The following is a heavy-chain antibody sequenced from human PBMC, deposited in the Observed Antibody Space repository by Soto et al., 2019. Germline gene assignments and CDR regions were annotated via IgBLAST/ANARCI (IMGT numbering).Heavy chain of an antibody. CDR1: WCNFGNYG. D-gene: IGHD3-3*01. CDR3: AKVATIFGVVIMDYYYYMDV. J-gene: IGHJ6*03. Sequence: GGSNRLHYAAFWCNFGNYGMRWVSQDTGKGLEWVAVISYDGSNKYYADSVKGRFTISRDNSKNTLYLQMNSLRAEDTAVYYCAKVATIFGVVIMDYYYYMDVWGKGTTVTVSS. V-gene: IGHV3-30*18. CDR2: ISYDGSNK.